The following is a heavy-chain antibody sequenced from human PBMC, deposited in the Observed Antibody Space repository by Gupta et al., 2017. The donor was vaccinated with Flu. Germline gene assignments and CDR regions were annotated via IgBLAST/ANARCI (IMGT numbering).Heavy chain of an antibody. J-gene: IGHJ4*02. Sequence: EVQLLASGGGLVQPGGSLRLSCAASGFTFSSHAMSWVRQAPGKGLEWVSAISGSGGSTYYADSVKGRFTISRDNSKNTLYLKMNSLRAEDTAVYYCAKGVGAAPSSGFDYWGQGTLVTGSS. CDR2: ISGSGGST. D-gene: IGHD1-26*01. V-gene: IGHV3-23*01. CDR3: AKGVGAAPSSGFDY. CDR1: GFTFSSHA.